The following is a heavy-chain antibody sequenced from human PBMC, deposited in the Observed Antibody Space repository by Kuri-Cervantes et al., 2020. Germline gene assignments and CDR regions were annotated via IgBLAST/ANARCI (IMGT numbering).Heavy chain of an antibody. CDR2: INPNNGGT. D-gene: IGHD1-26*01. J-gene: IGHJ4*02. CDR3: ARETKWAPDY. Sequence: ASVKVSCKASGYTFTDYYMHWVRQAPGQGLGWMGWINPNNGGTEDALKFQGRVTMTRDTSISTGYMEVSSLTSEDTAMYYCARETKWAPDYWGQGTLVTVSS. V-gene: IGHV1-2*02. CDR1: GYTFTDYY.